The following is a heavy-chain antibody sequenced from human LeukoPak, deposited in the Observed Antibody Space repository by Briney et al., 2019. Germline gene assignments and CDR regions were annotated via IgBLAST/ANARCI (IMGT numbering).Heavy chain of an antibody. CDR1: GCTFSSYA. CDR2: ISYDGSNK. J-gene: IGHJ5*02. D-gene: IGHD2-2*02. CDR3: AKSSGIVVVPAAIPGDWFDP. V-gene: IGHV3-30-3*02. Sequence: PGGSLRLSCAACGCTFSSYAMHCVRQAPGKGLEWVAVISYDGSNKYYADSVKGRFTISRDNSKNTLYLQMNSLRAEDTAVYYCAKSSGIVVVPAAIPGDWFDPWGQGTLVTVSS.